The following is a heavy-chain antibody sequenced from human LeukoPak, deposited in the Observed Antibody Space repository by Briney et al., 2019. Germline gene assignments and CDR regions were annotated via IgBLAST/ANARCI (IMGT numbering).Heavy chain of an antibody. CDR3: AKRADSVSSYADFDV. Sequence: GGSLRLSCAASGFTFSSYAMSWVRQAPGKGLEWISGISGSGAITYYGDSVKGRFTVSRDNTKNTLYLQMNSLRAEDTAVYHCAKRADSVSSYADFDVWGQGTTVTVSS. J-gene: IGHJ3*01. CDR2: ISGSGAIT. D-gene: IGHD1-26*01. CDR1: GFTFSSYA. V-gene: IGHV3-23*01.